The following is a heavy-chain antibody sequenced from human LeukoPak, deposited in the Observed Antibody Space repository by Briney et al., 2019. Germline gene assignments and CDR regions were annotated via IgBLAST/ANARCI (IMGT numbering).Heavy chain of an antibody. CDR3: TKGSNTWPSLFDY. Sequence: GGSLRLSCAASGFTFDDYTMHWVRQTPGKGLGWVSLINWDGGSTYYADSVKGRFAISRDNNKNSLYLQMTSLRTEDTALYYYTKGSNTWPSLFDYWGQGTLVTVSS. J-gene: IGHJ4*02. V-gene: IGHV3-43*01. CDR1: GFTFDDYT. CDR2: INWDGGST. D-gene: IGHD2-2*02.